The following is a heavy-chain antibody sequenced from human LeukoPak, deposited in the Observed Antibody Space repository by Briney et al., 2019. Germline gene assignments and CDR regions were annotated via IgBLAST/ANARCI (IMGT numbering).Heavy chain of an antibody. Sequence: GASVTVSCKASGYTFTNYFMHWVRQAPGQGPEWMGIINPSGGSTTYAQKFQGRLTMTRDTSASTYYLELDSLKSEDTAVYYCARDRGSPNVYVWGNYFDSWGQGTLVTVSS. D-gene: IGHD3-16*01. J-gene: IGHJ4*02. CDR2: INPSGGST. V-gene: IGHV1-46*01. CDR1: GYTFTNYF. CDR3: ARDRGSPNVYVWGNYFDS.